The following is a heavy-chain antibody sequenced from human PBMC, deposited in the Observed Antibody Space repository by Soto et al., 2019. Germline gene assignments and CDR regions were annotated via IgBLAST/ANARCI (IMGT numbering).Heavy chain of an antibody. CDR1: GFTFSSYG. D-gene: IGHD2-21*02. V-gene: IGHV3-30*18. Sequence: QVQLVESGGGVVQPGRSLRLSCAASGFTFSSYGMHWVRQAPGKGLEWVALISYDGSNKYYADSVKGRFTISRDNSKNTLYLQMNSLRAEGRAVYYCAKNRMVTAVKTDLDSWGQGTMVTVSS. CDR3: AKNRMVTAVKTDLDS. CDR2: ISYDGSNK. J-gene: IGHJ4*02.